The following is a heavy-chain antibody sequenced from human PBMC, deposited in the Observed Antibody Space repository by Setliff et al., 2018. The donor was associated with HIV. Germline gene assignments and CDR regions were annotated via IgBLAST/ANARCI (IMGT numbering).Heavy chain of an antibody. D-gene: IGHD3-10*01. Sequence: GASVKVSCKASGYTFNNYDLYWVRQAPGQGFEWMGWNNTNTGSPTYAQGFTRRFVFSLDPSVRTAYLQITGLKAEDTAVYYCARGGDRMQIWSRFPFDIWGQGTMVTVSS. J-gene: IGHJ3*02. V-gene: IGHV7-4-1*02. CDR1: GYTFNNYD. CDR2: NNTNTGSP. CDR3: ARGGDRMQIWSRFPFDI.